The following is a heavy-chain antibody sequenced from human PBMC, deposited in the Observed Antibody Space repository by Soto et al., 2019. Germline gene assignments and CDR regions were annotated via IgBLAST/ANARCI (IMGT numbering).Heavy chain of an antibody. D-gene: IGHD6-6*01. J-gene: IGHJ4*02. V-gene: IGHV3-48*03. Sequence: EVQLVESGGGLVQPGGSLRLSCATSGFTFSSFGMTWVRQAPGKGLEWVSYISSSGSATYYADSVKGRFTISRDNAENSLFLQISSMSVDDTAVYYCAKEEGSSSSFDYWGQGTLVTVSS. CDR3: AKEEGSSSSFDY. CDR2: ISSSGSAT. CDR1: GFTFSSFG.